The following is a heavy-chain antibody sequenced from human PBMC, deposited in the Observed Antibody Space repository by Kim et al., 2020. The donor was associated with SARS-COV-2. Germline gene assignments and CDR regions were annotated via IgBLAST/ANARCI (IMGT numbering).Heavy chain of an antibody. V-gene: IGHV4-39*01. CDR2: IYYSGST. CDR3: ARQYSSSWPQLD. J-gene: IGHJ4*02. D-gene: IGHD6-13*01. CDR1: GGSISSSSYY. Sequence: SETLSLTCTVSGGSISSSSYYWGWIRQPPGKGLEWIGSIYYSGSTYYNPSLKSRVTISVDTSKNQFSLKLSSVTAADTAVYYCARQYSSSWPQLDWGQGTLVTVSS.